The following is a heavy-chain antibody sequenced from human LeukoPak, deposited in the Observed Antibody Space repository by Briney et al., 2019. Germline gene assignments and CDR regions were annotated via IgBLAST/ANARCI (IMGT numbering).Heavy chain of an antibody. Sequence: PSETLSLTCSVSGGSISNYYWSWIRQPAGKGLEWIGRIYTSGSTNYNPSLKSRVTMLVATSKNQFSLNLSSVTAADTAVYYCARIGGSFPSLDSWGQGTLVTVSS. D-gene: IGHD1-26*01. CDR3: ARIGGSFPSLDS. V-gene: IGHV4-4*07. CDR2: IYTSGST. CDR1: GGSISNYY. J-gene: IGHJ5*01.